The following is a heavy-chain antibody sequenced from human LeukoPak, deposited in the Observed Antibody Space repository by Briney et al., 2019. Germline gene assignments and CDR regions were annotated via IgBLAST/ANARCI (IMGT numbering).Heavy chain of an antibody. CDR3: ARVEGGTFFDYYYMDV. V-gene: IGHV4-61*09. CDR1: GGSSSSGTYY. J-gene: IGHJ6*03. D-gene: IGHD3-16*01. Sequence: SETLSLTCTVSGGSSSSGTYYWTWIRQPAGRGLEWIGHIYTSGTTNYNPSLKSRVTISVDTSKKQFSLKLSSVTAADTAVYYCARVEGGTFFDYYYMDVWGNGTTVTVSS. CDR2: IYTSGTT.